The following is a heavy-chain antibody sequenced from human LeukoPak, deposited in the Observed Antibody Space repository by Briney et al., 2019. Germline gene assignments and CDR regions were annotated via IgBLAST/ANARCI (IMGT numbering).Heavy chain of an antibody. CDR3: ARGDQYCTSTTCHRWYFDL. J-gene: IGHJ2*01. Sequence: PSETLSLTCTVSGGSLSSHYWSCIRHPPGKALEWIGYIYYSGSTYYNPSLKSRVTISVDTSKNQFSLNLNSVTAADTALYYCARGDQYCTSTTCHRWYFDLWGRGTLVTVSS. V-gene: IGHV4-59*08. CDR2: IYYSGST. CDR1: GGSLSSHY. D-gene: IGHD2-2*01.